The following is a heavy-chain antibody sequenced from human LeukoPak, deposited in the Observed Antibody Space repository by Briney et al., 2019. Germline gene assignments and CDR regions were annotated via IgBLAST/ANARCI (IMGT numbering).Heavy chain of an antibody. CDR2: INHSGST. V-gene: IGHV4-34*01. D-gene: IGHD2-2*01. J-gene: IGHJ6*04. Sequence: SETLSLTCAVYGGSFSGYYWSWIRQPPGKGLEWIGEINHSGSTNYNPSLKSRVTISVDTSKNQFSLKLSSVTAADTAVYYCARGWNVVVPAAGAYYYGMGVWGKGTTVTVSS. CDR1: GGSFSGYY. CDR3: ARGWNVVVPAAGAYYYGMGV.